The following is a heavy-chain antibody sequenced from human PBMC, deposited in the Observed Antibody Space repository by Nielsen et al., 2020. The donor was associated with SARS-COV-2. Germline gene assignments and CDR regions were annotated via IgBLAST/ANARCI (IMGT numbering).Heavy chain of an antibody. D-gene: IGHD7-27*01. CDR2: IYYSGNT. CDR1: GGSITTYY. CDR3: ARDDDNWGSLAY. J-gene: IGHJ4*02. Sequence: SETLSLTCALSGGSITTYYWHWIRQSPGKGLEWIGYIYYSGNTNYNPSPKSRVSISVDTSKNQFSLKLSSVTAADTAVYYCARDDDNWGSLAYWGQGTLVTVSS. V-gene: IGHV4-59*13.